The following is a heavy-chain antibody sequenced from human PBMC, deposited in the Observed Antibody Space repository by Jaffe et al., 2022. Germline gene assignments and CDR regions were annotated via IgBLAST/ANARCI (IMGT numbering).Heavy chain of an antibody. CDR1: GFTFDDYA. D-gene: IGHD6-6*01. CDR3: AKDIAARCGGGADY. Sequence: EVQLVESGGGLVQPGRSLRLSCAASGFTFDDYAMHWVRQAPGKGLEWVSGISWNSGSIGYADSVKGRFTISRDNAKNSLYLQMNSLRAEDTALYYCAKDIAARCGGGADYWGQGTLVTVSS. J-gene: IGHJ4*02. V-gene: IGHV3-9*01. CDR2: ISWNSGSI.